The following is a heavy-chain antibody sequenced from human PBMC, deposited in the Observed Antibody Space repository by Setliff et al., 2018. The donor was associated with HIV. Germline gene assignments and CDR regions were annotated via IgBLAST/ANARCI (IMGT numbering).Heavy chain of an antibody. CDR3: SKRYSDFWSGQTDV. V-gene: IGHV4-34*01. CDR2: INHSGST. J-gene: IGHJ6*04. Sequence: PSETLSLTCIVSGGSISIGGYYWSWIRQHQGKGLEWIGEINHSGSTNYNPSLKSRVTISLDTSKSQLSLKLRGVTAADTAVYYCSKRYSDFWSGQTDVWGKGTTVTVSS. CDR1: GGSISIGGYY. D-gene: IGHD3-3*01.